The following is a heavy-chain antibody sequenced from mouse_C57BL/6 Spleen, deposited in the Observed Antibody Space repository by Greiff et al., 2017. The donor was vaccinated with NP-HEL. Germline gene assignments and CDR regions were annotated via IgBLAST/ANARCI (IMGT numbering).Heavy chain of an antibody. V-gene: IGHV7-3*01. J-gene: IGHJ2*01. D-gene: IGHD1-1*01. CDR3: ARGLRRGNYFDY. CDR2: IRNKANGYTT. CDR1: GFTFTDYY. Sequence: EVQVVESGGGLVQPGGSLSLSCAASGFTFTDYYMSWVRQPPGKALEWLGFIRNKANGYTTEYSASVKGRFTISRDNSQSILYLQMNALRAEDSATYYCARGLRRGNYFDYWGQGTTLTVSS.